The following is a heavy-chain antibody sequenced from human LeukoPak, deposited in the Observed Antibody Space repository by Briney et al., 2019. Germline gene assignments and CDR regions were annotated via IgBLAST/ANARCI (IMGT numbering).Heavy chain of an antibody. V-gene: IGHV3-30*02. CDR2: IRYDGSTK. D-gene: IGHD1-20*01. CDR1: GFTFSSYA. Sequence: PGGSLRLSCAASGFTFSSYAMYWVRPAPGKGLERVAFIRYDGSTKFYADSVKGRFTISRDNSKNTLYLQMSSLRAADTAVYYCAKDVNWNYVDYWGQGTLVTVSS. J-gene: IGHJ4*02. CDR3: AKDVNWNYVDY.